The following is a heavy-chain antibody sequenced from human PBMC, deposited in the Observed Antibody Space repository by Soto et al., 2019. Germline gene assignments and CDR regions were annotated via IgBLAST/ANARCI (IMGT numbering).Heavy chain of an antibody. CDR1: RCTCVAFG. CDR2: VSASGLNT. D-gene: IGHD1-1*01. V-gene: IGHV3-23*01. CDR3: AKDRPRRTSGYFFDY. Sequence: VPLRHPRTALRCTCVAFGGGCIRKKPGKGLEWVSGVSASGLNTDYADPVKGRFYISRDNSKNTVSLHMNSPRAEDTALYYCAKDRPRRTSGYFFDYWGQGTPVTVSS. J-gene: IGHJ4*02.